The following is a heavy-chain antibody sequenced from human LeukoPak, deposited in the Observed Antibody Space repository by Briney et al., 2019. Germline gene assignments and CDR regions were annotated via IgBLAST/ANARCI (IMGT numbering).Heavy chain of an antibody. J-gene: IGHJ5*02. CDR3: ARGVIIRGRLDP. Sequence: GGSLRLSCAASGFIFRNYWMSWVRQAPGKGLEWVASIKEDGSEKYYVESVKGRFTISRDNAKNSLYLQMSSLRAEDTAVYCCARGVIIRGRLDPWGQGTLVTVSS. CDR2: IKEDGSEK. V-gene: IGHV3-7*01. D-gene: IGHD3-16*02. CDR1: GFIFRNYW.